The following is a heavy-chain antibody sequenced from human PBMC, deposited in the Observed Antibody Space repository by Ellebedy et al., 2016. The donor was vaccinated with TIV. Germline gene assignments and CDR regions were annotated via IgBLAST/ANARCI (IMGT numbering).Heavy chain of an antibody. CDR2: IYAYGSP. J-gene: IGHJ3*01. CDR3: ALGRYDFWRAHHDAFHL. D-gene: IGHD3-3*01. Sequence: SETLSLXCTVSGDSINSGNYYWSWIRQPAEKGLEWIGHIYAYGSPNYNPSLKSRVTMSLDTSTNHFSLDLASVTAADTAIYYCALGRYDFWRAHHDAFHLWGQGIMVTVSS. CDR1: GDSINSGNYY. V-gene: IGHV4-61*09.